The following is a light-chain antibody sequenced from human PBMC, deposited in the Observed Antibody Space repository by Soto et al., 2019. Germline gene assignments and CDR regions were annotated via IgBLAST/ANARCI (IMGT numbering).Light chain of an antibody. CDR2: DAS. J-gene: IGKJ1*01. V-gene: IGKV1-5*01. CDR1: QNINNW. CDR3: QYTRT. Sequence: DFQMTQSPSTLSASVGDRVTITCRASQNINNWVAWYQQKPGKAPKFLIYDASTLQRGVSSRFSGSGFGTEFSLTINSLQPDDSGSYYCQYTRTFGQGTKE.